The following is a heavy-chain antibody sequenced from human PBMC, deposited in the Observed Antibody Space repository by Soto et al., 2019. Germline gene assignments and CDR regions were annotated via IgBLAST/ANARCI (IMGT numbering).Heavy chain of an antibody. CDR1: GGSISSSNW. CDR3: ARGGIAVAGMNFDY. J-gene: IGHJ4*02. Sequence: QVQLQESGPGLVKPSGTLSLTCAVSGGSISSSNWWSWVRQPPGKGLEWIGEIYHSGSTNYNPSLQRRVTISVDKSRNQFSLKLSSVTAADTAVYYCARGGIAVAGMNFDYWGQGTLVTVSS. CDR2: IYHSGST. V-gene: IGHV4-4*02. D-gene: IGHD6-19*01.